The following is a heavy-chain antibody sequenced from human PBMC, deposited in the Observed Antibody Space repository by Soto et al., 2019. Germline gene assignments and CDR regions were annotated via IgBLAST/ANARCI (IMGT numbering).Heavy chain of an antibody. J-gene: IGHJ4*02. Sequence: GESLKISCKSSGYSFTDYWIGWVRQMPGEGLEWMGIIYPGDSDARYSPSLQGQVTISVDTSINTAFLRWNSLTASDTAMYYCARQADYNILTGYFYYFDYWGQGSLVTVSS. V-gene: IGHV5-51*01. CDR1: GYSFTDYW. CDR3: ARQADYNILTGYFYYFDY. CDR2: IYPGDSDA. D-gene: IGHD3-9*01.